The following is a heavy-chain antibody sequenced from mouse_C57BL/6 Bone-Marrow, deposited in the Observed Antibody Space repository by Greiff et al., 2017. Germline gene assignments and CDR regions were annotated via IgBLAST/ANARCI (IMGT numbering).Heavy chain of an antibody. CDR2: IYPGGGYT. D-gene: IGHD2-13*01. J-gene: IGHJ2*01. V-gene: IGHV1-63*01. CDR3: ARGEGYDY. Sequence: VQLQHSGAELVRPGTSVKMSCKASGYTFTNYWIGWAKQRPGHGLEWIGDIYPGGGYTNYNEKFKGKATLTADKSSSTAYMQFSSLTSEDSAIYYCARGEGYDYWGQGTTLTVSS. CDR1: GYTFTNYW.